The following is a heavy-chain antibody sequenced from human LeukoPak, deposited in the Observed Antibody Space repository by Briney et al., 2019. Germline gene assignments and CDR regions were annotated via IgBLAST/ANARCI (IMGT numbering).Heavy chain of an antibody. D-gene: IGHD5-18*01. CDR1: GGSFSGYY. V-gene: IGHV4-34*01. J-gene: IGHJ4*02. Sequence: KTSETLSLTCAVYGGSFSGYYWSWIRQPPGKGLEWIGEINHSGSTNYNPSLKSRVTISVDTSKSQFSLKLSSVTAADTAVCYCARGARGSYAYWGQGTLVTVSS. CDR2: INHSGST. CDR3: ARGARGSYAY.